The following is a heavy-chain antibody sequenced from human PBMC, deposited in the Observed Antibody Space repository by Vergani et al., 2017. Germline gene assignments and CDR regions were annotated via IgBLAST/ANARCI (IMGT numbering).Heavy chain of an antibody. V-gene: IGHV3-30*03. CDR2: ISYDGTQK. Sequence: QVHLVESGGGVVQPGRSLRLSCVVSGFTSSYYGMHWVRQAPGKGLDWVAVISYDGTQKYYADSVKVRFTISRDNSKSTLSLQMNSLRTEDTAVYYCATKSCGTPGCQIGYFREWGQGTLVTVSS. CDR1: GFTSSYYG. J-gene: IGHJ1*01. CDR3: ATKSCGTPGCQIGYFRE. D-gene: IGHD1-26*01.